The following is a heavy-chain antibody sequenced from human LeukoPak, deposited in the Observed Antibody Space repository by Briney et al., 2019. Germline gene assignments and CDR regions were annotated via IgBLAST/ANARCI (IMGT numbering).Heavy chain of an antibody. CDR2: IHHSGST. V-gene: IGHV4-38-2*02. J-gene: IGHJ4*02. Sequence: PSETLSLTCTASGFSIWNGYYWGWIRPPPGKGLEWIGSIHHSGSTYYNPSLKSRVTISVNTSKNQFSLKLSSVTAADTAVYYCARVEYGSSGYYYVFAYWGQGILVTVSS. D-gene: IGHD3-22*01. CDR3: ARVEYGSSGYYYVFAY. CDR1: GFSIWNGYY.